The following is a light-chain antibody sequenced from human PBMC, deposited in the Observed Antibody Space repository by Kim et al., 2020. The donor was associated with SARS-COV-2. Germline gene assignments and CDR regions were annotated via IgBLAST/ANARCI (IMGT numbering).Light chain of an antibody. J-gene: IGKJ3*01. CDR3: QQYGNFPLT. CDR2: GAS. CDR1: QAITY. V-gene: IGKV1-16*01. Sequence: SASVGDRVTIPWRASQAITYLAWFQQKPGKAPKSLIYGASSLQSGVPSRFSGSGSGTDFTLTISSLQPEDFASYYCQQYGNFPLTFGPGTKVDIK.